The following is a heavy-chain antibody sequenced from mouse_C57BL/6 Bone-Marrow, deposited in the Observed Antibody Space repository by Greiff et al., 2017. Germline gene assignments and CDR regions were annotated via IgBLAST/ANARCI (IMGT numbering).Heavy chain of an antibody. CDR1: GYTFTSYW. CDR2: IYPGSGST. V-gene: IGHV1-55*01. D-gene: IGHD3-1*01. J-gene: IGHJ2*01. Sequence: QVQLQPPGAELVKPGASVQMSCKASGYTFTSYWITWVKQRPGQGLEWIGDIYPGSGSTNYNEKFKSKATLTVDTSSSTAYMQLSSLTSEDSAVYYCASRGRGRGVYYFDYWGQGTTLTVSA. CDR3: ASRGRGRGVYYFDY.